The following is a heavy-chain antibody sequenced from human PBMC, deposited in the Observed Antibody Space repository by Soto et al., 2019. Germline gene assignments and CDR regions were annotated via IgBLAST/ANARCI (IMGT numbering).Heavy chain of an antibody. D-gene: IGHD3-10*01. CDR2: IWFDGSNK. CDR3: AGEGRRYGSGVY. CDR1: GFTFRTYG. V-gene: IGHV3-33*01. Sequence: GGSLRLSCAASGFTFRTYGMHWVRQAPGKGLEWVAVIWFDGSNKYYADSVKGRFTISRDNSKSTLYLQMNSLRAEDTAVYYCAGEGRRYGSGVYWGQGTLVTVSS. J-gene: IGHJ4*02.